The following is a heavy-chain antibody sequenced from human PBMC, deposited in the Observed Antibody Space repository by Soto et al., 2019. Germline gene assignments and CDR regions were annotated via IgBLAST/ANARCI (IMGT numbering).Heavy chain of an antibody. J-gene: IGHJ3*02. CDR1: GFTFSSYA. D-gene: IGHD2-21*01. Sequence: QVQLVESGGGGVHPGRSLRLSCAASGFTFSSYAMNWVRQAPGKGLEWVAVISYDGSSKYFADSVKGRFTISRDNSKNTVYLLMNSLRAEDTSVYYCARSIVVVLKSAFDIWGQGTMVTVSS. CDR2: ISYDGSSK. CDR3: ARSIVVVLKSAFDI. V-gene: IGHV3-30-3*01.